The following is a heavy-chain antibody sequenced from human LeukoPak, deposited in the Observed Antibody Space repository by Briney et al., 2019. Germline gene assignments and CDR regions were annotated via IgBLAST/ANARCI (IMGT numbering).Heavy chain of an antibody. CDR1: GFTSSSYS. D-gene: IGHD3-10*02. J-gene: IGHJ6*02. Sequence: GGSLRLSCAASGFTSSSYSLNWVRQAPGKGLEWVSIIGGSGTITHYADSVKGRFTISRDNSKNTLYLQMNSLRAEDTAVYYCAKHVAIGLDTMDVWGQGTTVTVSS. CDR3: AKHVAIGLDTMDV. V-gene: IGHV3-23*01. CDR2: IGGSGTIT.